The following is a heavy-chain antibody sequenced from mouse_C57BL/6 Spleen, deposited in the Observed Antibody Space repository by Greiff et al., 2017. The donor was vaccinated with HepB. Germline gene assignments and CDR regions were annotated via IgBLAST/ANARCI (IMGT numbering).Heavy chain of an antibody. Sequence: EVKLVESGPGLVKPSQSLSLTCSVTGYSITSGYYWNWIRQFPGNKLEWMGYISYDGSNNYNPSLKNRITLTRDTSTNQFFLKLNTLTTEDTATCYCARGYYGLPPAWFAYWGQGTLVTVSA. D-gene: IGHD1-2*01. CDR2: ISYDGSN. CDR1: GYSITSGYY. V-gene: IGHV3-6*01. CDR3: ARGYYGLPPAWFAY. J-gene: IGHJ3*01.